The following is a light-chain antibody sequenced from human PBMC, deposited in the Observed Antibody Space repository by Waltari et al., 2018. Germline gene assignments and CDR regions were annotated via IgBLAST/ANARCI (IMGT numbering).Light chain of an antibody. V-gene: IGLV4-69*01. J-gene: IGLJ3*02. CDR3: QTGGHGTWV. Sequence: QLVLTQSPSASASLGASVTLTCTLSSGHSSNVIAWHQQQAEKGPRYLMKVNSDGSHSKGDKIPDRFSGSSSGAERYLTISNLQSEDEADYYCQTGGHGTWVFGGGTKLTVL. CDR2: VNSDGSH. CDR1: SGHSSNV.